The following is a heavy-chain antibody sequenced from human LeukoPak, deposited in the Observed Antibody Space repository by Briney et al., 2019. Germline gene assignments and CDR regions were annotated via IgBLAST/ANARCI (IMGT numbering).Heavy chain of an antibody. Sequence: SETLSLTCTVSGGSISTYYGNWFRQPPGKGLEWIAYMHDGGTTNYHPSLGSRATISVDTSKNQVTLRLRSVTTADTAVYYCAGTRTVITLTFDFWGPGTLVAVSS. D-gene: IGHD4-23*01. J-gene: IGHJ4*02. CDR3: AGTRTVITLTFDF. CDR1: GGSISTYY. V-gene: IGHV4-59*01. CDR2: MHDGGTT.